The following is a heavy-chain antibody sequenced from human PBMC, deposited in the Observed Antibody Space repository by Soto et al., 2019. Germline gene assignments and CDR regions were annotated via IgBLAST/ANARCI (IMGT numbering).Heavy chain of an antibody. CDR3: DRDKITGILDY. CDR1: GYTFTNFD. CDR2: INAGNGNT. D-gene: IGHD1-20*01. V-gene: IGHV1-3*01. J-gene: IGHJ4*02. Sequence: ASVKVSCKTSGYTFTNFDLRWVRQAPGQRLEWMGWINAGNGNTKYSQKFQGRVTITRDTSASKAYMELSSLTSEDTAVYYCDRDKITGILDYWGQGTPVPVSS.